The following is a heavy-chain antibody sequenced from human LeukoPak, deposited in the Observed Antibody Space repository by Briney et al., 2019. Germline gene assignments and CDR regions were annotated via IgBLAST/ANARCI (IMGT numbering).Heavy chain of an antibody. J-gene: IGHJ4*02. D-gene: IGHD3-22*01. CDR2: IYYSGNT. CDR3: ASRPTNSITMIGDPGDY. CDR1: GGSISSSSYY. Sequence: SETLSLTCTVSGGSISSSSYYWGWIRQPPGRGLEWIGSIYYSGNTYYNPSLKSRVTISVDTSKNQFSLKLSSVTAADTAVYYCASRPTNSITMIGDPGDYWGQGTLVTVSS. V-gene: IGHV4-39*07.